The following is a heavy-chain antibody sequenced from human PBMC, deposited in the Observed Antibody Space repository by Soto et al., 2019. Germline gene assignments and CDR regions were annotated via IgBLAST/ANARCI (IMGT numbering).Heavy chain of an antibody. D-gene: IGHD2-2*01. CDR3: ARAGYCSSTSCYAGGLFDD. V-gene: IGHV3-13*01. Sequence: EVQLVESGGGLVQPGGSLRLSCAASGFTFSSYDMHWVRQATGKGLEWVSAIGTAGDTYYPGSVKGRFTISRENAKNSLYLQMNSLRAEDTAVYYCARAGYCSSTSCYAGGLFDDWGQGTLVTVSS. J-gene: IGHJ4*02. CDR1: GFTFSSYD. CDR2: IGTAGDT.